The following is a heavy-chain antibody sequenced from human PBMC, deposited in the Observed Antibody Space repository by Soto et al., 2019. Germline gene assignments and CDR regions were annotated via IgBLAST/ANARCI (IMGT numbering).Heavy chain of an antibody. V-gene: IGHV1-18*01. CDR3: ARQGYCSSTSCFKTWYYYYYGMDV. Sequence: QVQLVQSGAEVKKPGASVKVSCQASGYTFTSYGISWVRQAPGQGLEWMGWISAYNGNTNYAQKLQGRVTMTTDTSTSTAYMELRSLRSDDTAVYYCARQGYCSSTSCFKTWYYYYYGMDVWGQGTTVTVSS. D-gene: IGHD2-2*01. J-gene: IGHJ6*02. CDR2: ISAYNGNT. CDR1: GYTFTSYG.